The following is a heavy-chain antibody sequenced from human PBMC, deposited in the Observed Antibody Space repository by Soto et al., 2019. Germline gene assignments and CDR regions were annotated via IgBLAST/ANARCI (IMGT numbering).Heavy chain of an antibody. CDR2: INHIGTT. D-gene: IGHD3-16*01. V-gene: IGHV4-34*01. J-gene: IGHJ4*02. CDR3: ARGRRWGQSVKGLDS. Sequence: GTLSLTSAVSGGSFSGYYWTWIRQVPGKGLEWIGEINHIGTTNYNPSLKSRVSVSVDTSKNQFSLRLTSLTAADTGLYYCARGRRWGQSVKGLDSWGQGTRVTVSS. CDR1: GGSFSGYY.